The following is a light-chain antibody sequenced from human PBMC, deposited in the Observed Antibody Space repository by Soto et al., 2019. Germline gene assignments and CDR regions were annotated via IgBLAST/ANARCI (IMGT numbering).Light chain of an antibody. V-gene: IGLV1-40*01. CDR1: SSNIGAGYD. CDR3: QYYDSSLSADYV. CDR2: GNS. J-gene: IGLJ1*01. Sequence: QSALAQPPSVSGAPGQRVTISCTGSSSNIGAGYDVHWYQQLPGTAPKLLIYGNSNRPSGVPDRFSGSKSGTSASLAITGLQAEDEADYYCQYYDSSLSADYVFGTGTKVTVL.